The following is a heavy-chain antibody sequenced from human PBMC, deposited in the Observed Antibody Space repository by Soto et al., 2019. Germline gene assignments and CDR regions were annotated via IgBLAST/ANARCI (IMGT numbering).Heavy chain of an antibody. CDR2: ISGSGGST. J-gene: IGHJ4*02. CDR3: AKYSGSYQLLGWFDY. V-gene: IGHV3-23*01. CDR1: GFTFSSYA. D-gene: IGHD2-2*01. Sequence: GGSLRLSCAASGFTFSSYAMSWVRQAPGKGLEWVSAISGSGGSTYYADSVKGRFTISRDNSKNTLYLQMNSLRAEDTAVYYCAKYSGSYQLLGWFDYWGQGTLVTVSS.